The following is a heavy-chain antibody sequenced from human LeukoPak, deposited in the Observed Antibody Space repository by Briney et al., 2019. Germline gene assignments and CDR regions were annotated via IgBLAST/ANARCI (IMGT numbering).Heavy chain of an antibody. J-gene: IGHJ4*02. CDR1: GGSISSGGYY. Sequence: SQTLSLTCTVSGGSISSGGYYWSWIRQHPGKGLEWIGYIYYSGNTYYNPSLKSRVTISVDTSKNQFSLKLSSVTAADTAVYYCAREATTVTPATYYFDYWGQGTLVTVSS. V-gene: IGHV4-31*03. CDR2: IYYSGNT. CDR3: AREATTVTPATYYFDY. D-gene: IGHD4-17*01.